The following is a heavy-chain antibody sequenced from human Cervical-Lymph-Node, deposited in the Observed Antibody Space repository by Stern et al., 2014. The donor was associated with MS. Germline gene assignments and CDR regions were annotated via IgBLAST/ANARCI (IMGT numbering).Heavy chain of an antibody. D-gene: IGHD5-24*01. CDR2: IDSDGTPT. CDR1: GFSFSNYW. Sequence: VQLVESGGGLVQPGGSLRLSCAASGFSFSNYWMHWVRQAPGKGLVWVSRIDSDGTPTGYAAAVKGRFTISRDNAKTTLYLQMNSLRAEDTAVYYCATLGWADYWGQGTLVTVSS. J-gene: IGHJ4*02. CDR3: ATLGWADY. V-gene: IGHV3-74*02.